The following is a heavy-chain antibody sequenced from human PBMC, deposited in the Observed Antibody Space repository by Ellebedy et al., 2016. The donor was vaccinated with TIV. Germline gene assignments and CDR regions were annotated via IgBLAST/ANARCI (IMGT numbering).Heavy chain of an antibody. J-gene: IGHJ3*02. Sequence: GGSLRLSXAASGFTFSSYGMHWVRQAPGKGLEWVAVISYDGSNKYYADSVKGRFTISRDNSKNTLYLQMNSLRAEDTAVYYCASFEGDAFDIWGQGTMVTVSS. CDR3: ASFEGDAFDI. CDR2: ISYDGSNK. D-gene: IGHD3-9*01. CDR1: GFTFSSYG. V-gene: IGHV3-30*03.